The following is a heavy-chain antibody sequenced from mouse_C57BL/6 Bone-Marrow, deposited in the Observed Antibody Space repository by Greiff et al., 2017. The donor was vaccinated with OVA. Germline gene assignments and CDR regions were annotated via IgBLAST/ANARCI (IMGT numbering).Heavy chain of an antibody. Sequence: QVQLQQSGAELAKPGASVKLSCKASGYTFTSYWMHWVQQRPGQGLEWIGYINPSSGYTKYNQKFKDKATLTADKSSSTAYMQLSSRKYEDSAVYYCARLEAWFAYWGQGTLVTVSA. CDR1: GYTFTSYW. CDR3: ARLEAWFAY. CDR2: INPSSGYT. V-gene: IGHV1-7*01. J-gene: IGHJ3*01.